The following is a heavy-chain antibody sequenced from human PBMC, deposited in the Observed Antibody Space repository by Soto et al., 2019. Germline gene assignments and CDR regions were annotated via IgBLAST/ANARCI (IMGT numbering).Heavy chain of an antibody. CDR1: GFTFDDYA. V-gene: IGHV3-9*01. CDR3: AKDIVTAMVLRGAFDI. J-gene: IGHJ3*02. Sequence: GGYLRLSCAASGFTFDDYAMHWVRQAPGKGLEWVSGISWNSGSIGYADSVKGRFTISRDNAKNSLYLQMNSLRAEDTALYYCAKDIVTAMVLRGAFDIWGQGTMVTVSS. CDR2: ISWNSGSI. D-gene: IGHD5-18*01.